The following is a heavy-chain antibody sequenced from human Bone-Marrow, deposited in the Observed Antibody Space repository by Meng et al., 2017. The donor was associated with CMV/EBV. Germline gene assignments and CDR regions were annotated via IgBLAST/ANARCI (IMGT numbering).Heavy chain of an antibody. J-gene: IGHJ4*02. V-gene: IGHV3-48*04. CDR1: GFTFSSYA. CDR3: ARNYDFWSGIFDY. CDR2: ISSSSSTI. Sequence: GESLKISCAASGFTFSSYAMHWVRQAPGKGLEWVSYISSSSSTIYYADSVKGRFTISRDNAKNSLYLQMNSLRAEDTAVYYCARNYDFWSGIFDYWGQGTRVTGSS. D-gene: IGHD3-3*01.